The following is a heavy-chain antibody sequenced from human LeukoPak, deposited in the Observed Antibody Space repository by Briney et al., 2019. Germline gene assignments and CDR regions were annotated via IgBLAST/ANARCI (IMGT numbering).Heavy chain of an antibody. J-gene: IGHJ4*02. CDR1: GFTFSSYG. D-gene: IGHD2-15*01. CDR2: IRYDGSNK. V-gene: IGHV3-30*02. Sequence: PGGSLRLSCAASGFTFSSYGMHWVRQAPGKGLEWVAFIRYDGSNKYYADSVKGRFTISRDNSKNTLYLQMNSLRSEDTAVYYCARGAPGSYCSGGSCPYFDYWGQGTLVSVSS. CDR3: ARGAPGSYCSGGSCPYFDY.